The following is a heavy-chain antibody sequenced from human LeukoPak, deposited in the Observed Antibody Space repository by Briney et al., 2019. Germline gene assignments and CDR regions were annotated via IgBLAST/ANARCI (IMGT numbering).Heavy chain of an antibody. CDR1: GDSVTSGGYF. Sequence: SETLSLTCTVTGDSVTSGGYFWTWIRQHPGKGLEWIGYISDSGTTSYNPSLKSRVSISVATSNNQFSLRLSSVTAADTAVYYCARDVVVTSSPDAFDIWGQGTMVTVSS. CDR3: ARDVVVTSSPDAFDI. V-gene: IGHV4-31*03. CDR2: ISDSGTT. J-gene: IGHJ3*02. D-gene: IGHD2-21*02.